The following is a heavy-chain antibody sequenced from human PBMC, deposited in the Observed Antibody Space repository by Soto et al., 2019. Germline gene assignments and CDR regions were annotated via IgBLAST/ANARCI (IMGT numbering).Heavy chain of an antibody. CDR2: INPSGGSA. J-gene: IGHJ4*02. CDR1: GYTFTNYY. CDR3: ARAGSAVVRGY. V-gene: IGHV1-46*03. Sequence: QVQLVQSGAEVEKPGASVKVSCKASGYTFTNYYMHWVRQAPGQGLEWMGIINPSGGSATYEKKFQGRVTMTRDTSTSTDYRHLSSLRSEDTALYYCARAGSAVVRGYWGKGTLVTVSS. D-gene: IGHD6-19*01.